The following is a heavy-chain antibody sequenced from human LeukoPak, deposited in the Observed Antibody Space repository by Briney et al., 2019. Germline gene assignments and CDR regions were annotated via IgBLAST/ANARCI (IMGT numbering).Heavy chain of an antibody. V-gene: IGHV3-66*01. J-gene: IGHJ4*02. CDR2: IYSGGST. CDR3: ARDFDSSGYPGY. D-gene: IGHD3-22*01. CDR1: GFTFSSNY. Sequence: GGSLRLSCAASGFTFSSNYMSWVRQAPGKGLEWVSVIYSGGSTYYADSVKGRFTISRNNSKNTLYLQMNSLRAQDTAVYYCARDFDSSGYPGYWGQGTLVTVSS.